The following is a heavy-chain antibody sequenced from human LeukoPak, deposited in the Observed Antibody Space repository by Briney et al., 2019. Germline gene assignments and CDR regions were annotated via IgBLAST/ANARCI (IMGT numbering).Heavy chain of an antibody. Sequence: ASVKVSCKASGYTFTSYYMHWVRQAPGQGLEWMGIINPSGGSTSYAQKFQGRVTMTRDMSTSTVYMELSSLRSEDTAVYYCARASYDSSGYLVAFDIWGQGTMVTVSS. V-gene: IGHV1-46*01. J-gene: IGHJ3*02. D-gene: IGHD3-22*01. CDR2: INPSGGST. CDR3: ARASYDSSGYLVAFDI. CDR1: GYTFTSYY.